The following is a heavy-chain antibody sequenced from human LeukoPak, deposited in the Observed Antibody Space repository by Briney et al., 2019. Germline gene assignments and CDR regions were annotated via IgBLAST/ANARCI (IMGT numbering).Heavy chain of an antibody. J-gene: IGHJ4*02. D-gene: IGHD2-15*01. V-gene: IGHV1-8*01. CDR1: GDTFTRYN. CDR2: MNPNSGNT. Sequence: ASLRVSFKASGDTFTRYNMNWVRQATGQGLEWMGWMNPNSGNTGYAQKFQGRVTMSTNSSISTAYMELSSLGSEDTAVYYCVREERGYCSGGSCTGPFDSWGQGTLVIVSS. CDR3: VREERGYCSGGSCTGPFDS.